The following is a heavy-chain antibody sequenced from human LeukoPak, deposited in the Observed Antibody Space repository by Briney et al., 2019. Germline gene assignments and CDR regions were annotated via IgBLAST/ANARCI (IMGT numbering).Heavy chain of an antibody. CDR3: ARATGFRDYGESFYFDS. J-gene: IGHJ4*02. CDR2: VAYGGDT. D-gene: IGHD4-17*01. Sequence: SETLSLTCTVSGGSITSSRYYWGWLRQPPGKGLEWIGNVAYGGDTYYSPSLRSRITISEDASNNYFSLQLRSVTATDTAVYYCARATGFRDYGESFYFDSWGQGALVTVSS. V-gene: IGHV4-39*02. CDR1: GGSITSSRYY.